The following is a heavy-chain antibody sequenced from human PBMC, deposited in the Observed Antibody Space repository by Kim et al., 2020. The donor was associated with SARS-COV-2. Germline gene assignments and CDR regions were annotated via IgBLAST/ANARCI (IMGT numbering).Heavy chain of an antibody. CDR1: GFTFSGQF. CDR2: ISSGSGNTI. D-gene: IGHD2-15*01. V-gene: IGHV3-11*01. CDR3: ARAGIGWNAFDI. J-gene: IGHJ3*02. Sequence: GGSLRLSCAASGFTFSGQFMNWIRQAPGKGLEWVSYISSGSGNTIFYAVSVKGRFTISRDNAKNSLYLQMNSLSAEDTAVYYCARAGIGWNAFDIWGQGTMVTVSS.